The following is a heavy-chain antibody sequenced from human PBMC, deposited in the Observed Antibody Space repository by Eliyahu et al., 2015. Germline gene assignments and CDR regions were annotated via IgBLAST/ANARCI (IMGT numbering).Heavy chain of an antibody. CDR3: ARSMVRGIWFDP. CDR1: GGTFSSYA. J-gene: IGHJ5*02. V-gene: IGHV1-69*04. CDR2: IIPILGIA. D-gene: IGHD3-10*01. Sequence: EVKKPGSSVKVSCKASGGTFSSYAISWVRQAPGQGLEWMGRIIPILGIANYAQKFQGRVTITADKSTSTAYMELSSLRSEDTAVYYCARSMVRGIWFDPWGQGTLVTVSS.